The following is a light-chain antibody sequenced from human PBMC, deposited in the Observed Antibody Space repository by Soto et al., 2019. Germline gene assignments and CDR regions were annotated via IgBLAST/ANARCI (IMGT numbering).Light chain of an antibody. V-gene: IGKV1-5*01. CDR3: QQYNSYRT. Sequence: GDRVTITCRASQSISSWLAWYQQKPGKAPKLLIYDASSLESGVPSRFSGSGSGTEFTLTISSLQPDDFAAYYCQQYNSYRTFGQGTKVDNK. CDR1: QSISSW. CDR2: DAS. J-gene: IGKJ1*01.